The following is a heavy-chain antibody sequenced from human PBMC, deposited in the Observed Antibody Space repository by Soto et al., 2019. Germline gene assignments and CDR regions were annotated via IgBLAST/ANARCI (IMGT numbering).Heavy chain of an antibody. CDR3: ARETLRYCSSTSCYGGLDV. D-gene: IGHD2-2*01. J-gene: IGHJ6*02. Sequence: GSLRLSCAASGFTFSSYAMHWVRQAPGKGLEWVAVISYDGSNKYYADSVKGRFTISRDNSKNTLYLQMNSLRAEDTAVYYCARETLRYCSSTSCYGGLDVWGQGTTVTVSS. V-gene: IGHV3-30-3*01. CDR2: ISYDGSNK. CDR1: GFTFSSYA.